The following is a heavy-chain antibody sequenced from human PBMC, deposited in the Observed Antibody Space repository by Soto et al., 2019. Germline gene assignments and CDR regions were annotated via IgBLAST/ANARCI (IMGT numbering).Heavy chain of an antibody. Sequence: LRLSCAASGFTFSSYEMNWVRQAPGKGLEWVSYISSSGSTIYYADSVKGRFTISRDNAKNSLYLQMNSLRAEDTAVYYCARGEGGYYSHDYWGQGTLVTVSS. J-gene: IGHJ4*02. CDR3: ARGEGGYYSHDY. D-gene: IGHD3-22*01. CDR1: GFTFSSYE. CDR2: ISSSGSTI. V-gene: IGHV3-48*03.